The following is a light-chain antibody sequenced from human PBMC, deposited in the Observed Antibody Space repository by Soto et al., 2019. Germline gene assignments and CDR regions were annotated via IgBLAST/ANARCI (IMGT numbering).Light chain of an antibody. CDR1: QGVATW. CDR2: AAA. Sequence: DIQMTQSPSSVSASVGDRVTITCRASQGVATWLAWYQQKPGEAPKLLIYAAASLQSGVPSRFSGSGSGTDFTVTITSLQREDFATYDCWQANNFAWTFGQGTKV. CDR3: WQANNFAWT. V-gene: IGKV1-12*01. J-gene: IGKJ1*01.